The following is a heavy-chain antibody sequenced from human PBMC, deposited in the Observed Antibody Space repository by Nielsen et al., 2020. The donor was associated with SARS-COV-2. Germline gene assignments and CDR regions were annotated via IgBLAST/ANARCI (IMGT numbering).Heavy chain of an antibody. V-gene: IGHV3-33*01. Sequence: GESLKISCAASGFTFSSFGFHWVRQAPGKGLEWVAFIWYDGSNEYYADSVKGRFTISRENSKNVLYLQMNSLRDEDTAVYYCARDRDVFDYWGQGTLVTVSS. CDR3: ARDRDVFDY. CDR1: GFTFSSFG. CDR2: IWYDGSNE. J-gene: IGHJ4*02.